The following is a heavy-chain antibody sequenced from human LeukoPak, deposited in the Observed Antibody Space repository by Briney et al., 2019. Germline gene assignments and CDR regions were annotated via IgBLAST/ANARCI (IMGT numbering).Heavy chain of an antibody. CDR1: GFTFDDYA. V-gene: IGHV3-9*01. CDR2: ISWNSGSI. CDR3: AKDLGRGSGSELDY. D-gene: IGHD3-10*01. Sequence: PGGSLRLSCAASGFTFDDYAMHWVRHAPGKGLEWVSGISWNSGSIGYADSVKGRFTISRDNAKNSLYLQMNSLRAEDTALYYCAKDLGRGSGSELDYWGQGTLVTVSS. J-gene: IGHJ4*02.